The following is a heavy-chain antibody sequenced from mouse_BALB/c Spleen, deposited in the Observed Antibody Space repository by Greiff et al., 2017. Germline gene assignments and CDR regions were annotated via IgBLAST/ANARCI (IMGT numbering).Heavy chain of an antibody. Sequence: QVQLKESGPGLVQPSQSLSITCTVSGFSLTSYGVHWVRQSPGKGLEWLGVIWSGGSTDYNAAFISRLSISKDNSKSQVFFKMNSLQANDTAIYYCARKGNSLLRLFYAMDYWGQGTSVTVSS. V-gene: IGHV2-2*02. CDR3: ARKGNSLLRLFYAMDY. J-gene: IGHJ4*01. D-gene: IGHD1-2*01. CDR2: IWSGGST. CDR1: GFSLTSYG.